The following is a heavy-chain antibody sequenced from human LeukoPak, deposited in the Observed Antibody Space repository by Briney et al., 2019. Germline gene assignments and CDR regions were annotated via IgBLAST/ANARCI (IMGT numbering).Heavy chain of an antibody. CDR1: GGTFSSHA. J-gene: IGHJ4*02. CDR2: IIPIFGTA. CDR3: ATGSGYSPQVDY. V-gene: IGHV1-69*05. D-gene: IGHD3-22*01. Sequence: ASVKVSCKASGGTFSSHAISWVRQAPGQGLEWMGRIIPIFGTANYAQKFQGRVTITTDESTSTAYMELSSLRSEDTAVYYCATGSGYSPQVDYWGQGTLVTVSS.